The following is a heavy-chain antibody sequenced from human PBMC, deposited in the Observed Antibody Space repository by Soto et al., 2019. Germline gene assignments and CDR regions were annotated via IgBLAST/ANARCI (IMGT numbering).Heavy chain of an antibody. CDR1: GGSISSYY. D-gene: IGHD6-13*01. CDR2: IYTSGST. V-gene: IGHV4-4*07. CDR3: ARDRSSSSHGGMDV. Sequence: SATLSLTCTVSGGSISSYYWSWIRQPAGKGLEWIGRIYTSGSTNYNPSLKSRVTMSVDTSKNQFSLKLSSVTAADTAVYYCARDRSSSSHGGMDVWGQGTTVTVSS. J-gene: IGHJ6*02.